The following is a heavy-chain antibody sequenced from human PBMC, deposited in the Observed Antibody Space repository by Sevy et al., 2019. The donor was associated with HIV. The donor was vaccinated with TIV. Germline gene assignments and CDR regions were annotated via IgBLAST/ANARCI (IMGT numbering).Heavy chain of an antibody. CDR1: GFTFSSYS. Sequence: GGSLRLSCAASGFTFSSYSMNWVRQAPGKGLEWVSSISSSSSYIYYADSVKGRFTISRDNAKNSLYLQMNSLRAEDTAVYYCARGRPYSNSPDAFGIWGQGTMVTVSS. J-gene: IGHJ3*02. D-gene: IGHD4-4*01. CDR2: ISSSSSYI. CDR3: ARGRPYSNSPDAFGI. V-gene: IGHV3-21*01.